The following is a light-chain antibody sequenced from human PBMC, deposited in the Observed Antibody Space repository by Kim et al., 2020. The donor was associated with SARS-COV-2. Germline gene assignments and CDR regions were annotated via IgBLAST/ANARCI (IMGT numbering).Light chain of an antibody. J-gene: IGLJ2*01. V-gene: IGLV2-23*01. CDR2: EGS. CDR1: SSDVGSYNL. Sequence: LSQPASVSGSPGQSITISCTGTSSDVGSYNLVSWYQQHPGKAPKLMIYEGSKRPSGVSNRFSGSKSGNTASLTISGLQAEDEADYYCCSYAGSRVFGG. CDR3: CSYAGSRV.